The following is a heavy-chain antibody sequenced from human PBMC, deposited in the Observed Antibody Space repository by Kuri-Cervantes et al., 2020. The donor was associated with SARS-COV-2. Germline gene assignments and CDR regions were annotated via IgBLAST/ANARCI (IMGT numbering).Heavy chain of an antibody. D-gene: IGHD3-3*01. J-gene: IGHJ5*02. V-gene: IGHV3-74*01. CDR2: INNDGSST. CDR1: GLTFSGYW. CDR3: ARHDSLKS. Sequence: GESLKISCAASGLTFSGYWMHWVRQAPGMGLVWVSRINNDGSSTSYADFVKGRVTISRDNAKNTAYLQIHSLRADDTAVYYCARHDSLKSWGQGTLVTVSS.